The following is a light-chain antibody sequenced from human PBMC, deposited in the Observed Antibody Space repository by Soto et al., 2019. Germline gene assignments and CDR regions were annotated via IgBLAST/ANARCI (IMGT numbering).Light chain of an antibody. J-gene: IGKJ1*01. CDR1: QGIGNA. Sequence: AIQMTQSPSSLSASVGDRVTISCRASQGIGNALGWYQQKPGKAPKLLIYDASSLQSGVPSRFSGSGSGTDFTLTISRLEPEDFAVYYCQQYGSSITWTFGQGTKVDIK. CDR3: QQYGSSITWT. CDR2: DAS. V-gene: IGKV1-13*02.